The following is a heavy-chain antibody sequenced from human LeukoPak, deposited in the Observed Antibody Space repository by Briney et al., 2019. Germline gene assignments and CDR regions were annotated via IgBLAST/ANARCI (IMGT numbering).Heavy chain of an antibody. J-gene: IGHJ6*02. Sequence: GGSLRLSCAASGFTFSSYGMHWVRQAPGKGLEWVADIWFDGKNEHFADSVKGRFTISRDNSKNTMYLQINSLRAEDTAVYYCSRGPHRANGLWHSPPGMDRRGQGTTVTVSS. CDR2: IWFDGKNE. D-gene: IGHD2-8*01. CDR1: GFTFSSYG. V-gene: IGHV3-33*01. CDR3: SRGPHRANGLWHSPPGMDR.